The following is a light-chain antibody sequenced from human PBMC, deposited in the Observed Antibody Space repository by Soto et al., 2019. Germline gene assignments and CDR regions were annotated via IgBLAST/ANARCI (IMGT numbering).Light chain of an antibody. J-gene: IGKJ1*01. CDR3: QQRSNWWT. V-gene: IGKV3-11*01. CDR2: DAS. Sequence: EIVLTQSPATLSLSPGERATLSCRASHSVSSDLGWYQQKPGQAPRLLIYDASNRATGIPARFSGSGSGTDFTLTISSLEPEDFAVYYCQQRSNWWTFGQGTKVEIK. CDR1: HSVSSD.